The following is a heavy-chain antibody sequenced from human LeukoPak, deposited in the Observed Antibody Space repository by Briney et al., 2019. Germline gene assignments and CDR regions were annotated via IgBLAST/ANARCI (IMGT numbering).Heavy chain of an antibody. CDR2: INHSGST. J-gene: IGHJ5*02. Sequence: PSETLSLTCAVYGGSFSDYYWSWIRQPPGKGLEWVGEINHSGSTNYNPSLKSRVTISVDTSKNQFSLKLSSVTAADTAVYYCAREGAVAASYNWFDPWGQGTLVTVSS. CDR3: AREGAVAASYNWFDP. CDR1: GGSFSDYY. V-gene: IGHV4-34*01. D-gene: IGHD6-19*01.